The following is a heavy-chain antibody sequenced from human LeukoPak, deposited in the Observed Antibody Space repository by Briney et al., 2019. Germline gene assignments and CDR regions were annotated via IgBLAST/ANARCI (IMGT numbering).Heavy chain of an antibody. Sequence: GGSPRLSCAASGFTFNNYAMTWVRQAPGQGLEWVSAISGSGGTTYYADSVRGRFTISRDNSKNTLYLQMNSLRAEDTAVYYCAKGLINDWSALENWGQGTLVTVSS. CDR3: AKGLINDWSALEN. CDR2: ISGSGGTT. V-gene: IGHV3-23*01. J-gene: IGHJ4*02. CDR1: GFTFNNYA. D-gene: IGHD3-9*01.